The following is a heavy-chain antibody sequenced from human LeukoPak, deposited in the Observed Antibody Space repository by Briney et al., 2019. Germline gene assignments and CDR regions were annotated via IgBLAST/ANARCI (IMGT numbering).Heavy chain of an antibody. D-gene: IGHD6-13*01. CDR3: ARLSEHISSWYGRSRYYYHYYMDV. CDR2: ISAYNGNT. J-gene: IGHJ6*03. CDR1: GYTFTSYG. V-gene: IGHV1-18*01. Sequence: ASVKVSCKASGYTFTSYGISWVRQAPGQGLEWMGWISAYNGNTNYAQKLQGRVTMATDTSTSTAYMELRSLRSDDTAVYYCARLSEHISSWYGRSRYYYHYYMDVWGKGTTVTVSS.